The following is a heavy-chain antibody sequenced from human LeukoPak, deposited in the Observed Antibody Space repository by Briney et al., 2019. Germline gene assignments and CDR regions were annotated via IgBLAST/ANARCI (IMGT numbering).Heavy chain of an antibody. CDR1: GFTFSDYY. Sequence: GGSLRLSCAASGFTFSDYYMSWIRQAPGKGLEWVSYIISSGRTIYYADSVKGRFTISRDNAKNSLYLQMNSLRAEDTAVYYCARDTCSGTSCYRDYYYGMDVWGQGTPVTVSS. V-gene: IGHV3-11*01. J-gene: IGHJ6*02. D-gene: IGHD2-2*02. CDR3: ARDTCSGTSCYRDYYYGMDV. CDR2: IISSGRTI.